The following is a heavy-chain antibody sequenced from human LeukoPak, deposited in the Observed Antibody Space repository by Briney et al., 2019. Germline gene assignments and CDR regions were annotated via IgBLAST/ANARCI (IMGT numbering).Heavy chain of an antibody. V-gene: IGHV3-11*01. CDR3: ARGHWGLDS. CDR2: ISTSGGTI. Sequence: GGSLRLSCAASGFTFSDYYISWIRQAPGMGLEWVSYISTSGGTIYYADSVKGRFTISRDNAKNSLYLQMNSLRDEDTAVYYCARGHWGLDSWGQGTLVTVSS. CDR1: GFTFSDYY. J-gene: IGHJ4*02. D-gene: IGHD7-27*01.